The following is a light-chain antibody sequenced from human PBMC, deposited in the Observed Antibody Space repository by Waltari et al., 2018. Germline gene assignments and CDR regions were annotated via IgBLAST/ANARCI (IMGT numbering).Light chain of an antibody. CDR2: EVS. Sequence: QSALTQPPSVSGSPGQSVTISCTGTSSDVGSYNRVSWYQQPPGTAPKRMIYEVSNRPSGVPDRFSGSKSGNTASLTISGLQAEDEADYYCSSYTSSSTLFGGGTKLTVL. V-gene: IGLV2-18*02. J-gene: IGLJ2*01. CDR3: SSYTSSSTL. CDR1: SSDVGSYNR.